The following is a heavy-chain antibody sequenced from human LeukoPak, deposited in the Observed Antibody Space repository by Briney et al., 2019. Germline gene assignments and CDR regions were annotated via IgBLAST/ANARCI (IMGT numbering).Heavy chain of an antibody. D-gene: IGHD4-17*01. CDR3: ARAKMTTRFYYYYGMDV. CDR1: GITFSSYW. CDR2: IKQDGSEK. V-gene: IGHV3-7*01. J-gene: IGHJ6*02. Sequence: GGSLRLSCAASGITFSSYWMSWVRQAPGKGLEWVANIKQDGSEKYYVDSVKGRFTISRDNAKNSLYLQMNSLRAEDTAVYYCARAKMTTRFYYYYGMDVWGQGTTVTVSS.